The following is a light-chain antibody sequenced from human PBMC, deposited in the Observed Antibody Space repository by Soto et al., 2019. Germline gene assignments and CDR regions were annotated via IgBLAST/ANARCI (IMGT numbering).Light chain of an antibody. J-gene: IGKJ2*01. CDR2: GAS. V-gene: IGKV3-15*01. Sequence: EIVMTQSPATLSVSPGERANLSCRASQSVSSNLAWYQQKPGQAPRLLIYGASTRATGIPARFSGSGSGTEFTLTISSLQSEDFAVYYCQQYNNWPGTFGQGTKLEIK. CDR3: QQYNNWPGT. CDR1: QSVSSN.